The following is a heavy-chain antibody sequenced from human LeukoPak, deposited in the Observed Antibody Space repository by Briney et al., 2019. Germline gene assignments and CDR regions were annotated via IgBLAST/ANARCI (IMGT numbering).Heavy chain of an antibody. CDR1: GYTFTGYY. CDR2: INPNSGGT. CDR3: ARVYDYGGESNYFDC. J-gene: IGHJ4*02. Sequence: ASVQVSFKASGYTFTGYYIHWVRQAPAQGLEWMGRINPNSGGTSYAQKFQGRVTMTRDSSISTAYMELNRLRSDDTAVYYCARVYDYGGESNYFDCWGQGSLVTVSS. D-gene: IGHD4-23*01. V-gene: IGHV1-2*02.